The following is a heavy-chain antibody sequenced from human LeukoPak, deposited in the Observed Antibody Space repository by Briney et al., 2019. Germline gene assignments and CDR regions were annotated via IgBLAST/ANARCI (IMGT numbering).Heavy chain of an antibody. CDR3: ATLYSCYDVFDY. CDR2: INPNSGGT. D-gene: IGHD5-12*01. Sequence: ASVKVSCRASGYTFTDYYIHWVRQAPGQGLEWMGWINPNSGGTNYAQKFQGRVTMTRDTSISTAYMVLSRLRSDDTAVYYCATLYSCYDVFDYWGQGTLVTVSS. CDR1: GYTFTDYY. V-gene: IGHV1-2*02. J-gene: IGHJ4*02.